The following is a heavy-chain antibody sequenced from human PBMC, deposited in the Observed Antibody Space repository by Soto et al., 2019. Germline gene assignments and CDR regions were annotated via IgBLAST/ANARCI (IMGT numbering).Heavy chain of an antibody. CDR1: GGSFSTYT. D-gene: IGHD1-26*01. Sequence: QLQLVQSGAEVKKPGSSVKVSCKASGGSFSTYTITWVRQAPGQGLEWMGRIIPILGIRDYAQKFQARVTITADKSKSTAYMELSSRTSEDTAVYYCARDVGDLGQGTLVTVSS. V-gene: IGHV1-69*08. CDR3: ARDVGD. J-gene: IGHJ4*02. CDR2: IIPILGIR.